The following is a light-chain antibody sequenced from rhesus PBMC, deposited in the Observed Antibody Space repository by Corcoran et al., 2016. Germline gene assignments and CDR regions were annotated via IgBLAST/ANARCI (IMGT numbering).Light chain of an antibody. CDR1: QSVGSF. CDR2: GAS. Sequence: EIVLTQSPATLALSPGERATLSCRASQSVGSFLAWYQQQPGQAPRLLIYGASSRATGIPERFSGSGSGTAFPLTISSLEPEDVGVYYCQQESNWNRFGQGTKVEIK. J-gene: IGKJ2*01. V-gene: IGKV3-35*01. CDR3: QQESNWNR.